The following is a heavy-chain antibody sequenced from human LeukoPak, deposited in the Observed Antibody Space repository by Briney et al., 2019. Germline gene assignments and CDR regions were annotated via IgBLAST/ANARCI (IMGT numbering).Heavy chain of an antibody. J-gene: IGHJ3*02. CDR2: ISSSSSYI. D-gene: IGHD3-16*01. V-gene: IGHV3-21*01. Sequence: GGSLRLSCAASGFTFSSYSMNWVRQAPGEGLEWVSSISSSSSYIYYADSVKGRFTISRDNAKNSLYLQMNSLRAEDTAVYYCARDLPQTYDYVWGSNLHDAFDIWGQGTMVTVSS. CDR3: ARDLPQTYDYVWGSNLHDAFDI. CDR1: GFTFSSYS.